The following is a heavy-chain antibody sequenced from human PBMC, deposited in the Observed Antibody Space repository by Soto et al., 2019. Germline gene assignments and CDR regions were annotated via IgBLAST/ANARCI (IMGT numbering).Heavy chain of an antibody. J-gene: IGHJ4*02. D-gene: IGHD4-17*01. CDR1: GFTFSSYA. Sequence: GESLKISCAASGFTFSSYAMSWVRQAPGKGLEWVSAISGSGGSTYYADSVKGRFTISRDNSKNTLYLQMNSLRAEDTAVYYCAGGDYVRRRPLDYWGQGTLVTVSS. CDR3: AGGDYVRRRPLDY. CDR2: ISGSGGST. V-gene: IGHV3-23*01.